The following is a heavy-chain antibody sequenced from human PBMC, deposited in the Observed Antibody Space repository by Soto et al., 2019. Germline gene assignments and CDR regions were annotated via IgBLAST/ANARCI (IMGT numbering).Heavy chain of an antibody. Sequence: QSGGSLRLSCAASGFTFSSYAMSWVRQAPGKGLEWVSAISGSGGSTYYADSVKGRFTISRDNSKNTLYLQMNSLRAEDTAVYYCAKGSTGSQQLGVYYFDYWGQGTLVTVSS. V-gene: IGHV3-23*01. CDR3: AKGSTGSQQLGVYYFDY. CDR1: GFTFSSYA. CDR2: ISGSGGST. J-gene: IGHJ4*02. D-gene: IGHD6-13*01.